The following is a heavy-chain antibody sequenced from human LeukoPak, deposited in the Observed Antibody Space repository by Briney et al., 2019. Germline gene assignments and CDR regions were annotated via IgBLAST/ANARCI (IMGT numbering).Heavy chain of an antibody. CDR1: GFTFSSYW. J-gene: IGHJ4*02. V-gene: IGHV3-7*01. CDR3: AKGQKPPPAEKTDY. CDR2: IKQDGSEK. Sequence: PGGSLRLSCAASGFTFSSYWMSWVRQAPGKGLEWVANIKQDGSEKYYVDSVKGRFTISRDNAKNSLYLQMNSLRAEDTAVYYCAKGQKPPPAEKTDYWGQGTLVTVSS.